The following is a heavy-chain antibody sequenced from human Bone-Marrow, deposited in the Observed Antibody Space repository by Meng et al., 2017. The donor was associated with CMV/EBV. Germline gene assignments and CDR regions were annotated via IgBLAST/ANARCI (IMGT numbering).Heavy chain of an antibody. J-gene: IGHJ4*02. CDR1: GGSFSGYY. V-gene: IGHV4-34*01. D-gene: IGHD2-15*01. CDR2: INHSGST. CDR3: ARKSYCSGGSCYSGVDY. Sequence: SETLSLTCAVYGGSFSGYYWSWIRQPPGKGLEWIGEINHSGSTNYNPSLKSRVTISVDTSKNQFSLKLSSVTAADTAVYYCARKSYCSGGSCYSGVDYWGQGTLVTVSS.